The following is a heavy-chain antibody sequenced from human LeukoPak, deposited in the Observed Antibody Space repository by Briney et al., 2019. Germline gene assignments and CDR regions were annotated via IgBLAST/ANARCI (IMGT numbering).Heavy chain of an antibody. V-gene: IGHV4-39*07. CDR3: ARSGPPAGRPDAFDI. D-gene: IGHD2-2*01. CDR2: IYYSGSA. J-gene: IGHJ3*02. CDR1: AGSISTSSYH. Sequence: SETLSLTCTVSAGSISTSSYHWRWIRQPPGKGLECIGNIYYSGSAYYNPSLKSRVTISIDTSNNRYSLKMSSVTAADTAVYYCARSGPPAGRPDAFDIWGQGTMVTVSS.